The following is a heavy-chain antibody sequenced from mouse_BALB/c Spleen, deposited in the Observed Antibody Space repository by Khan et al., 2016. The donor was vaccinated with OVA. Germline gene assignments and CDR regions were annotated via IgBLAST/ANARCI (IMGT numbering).Heavy chain of an antibody. CDR3: AKFTPDYYSMDY. J-gene: IGHJ4*01. CDR1: GFSLTSYG. CDR2: IWGDGST. Sequence: VELVESGPGLVAPSQSLSITCTVSGFSLTSYGVNWVRQPPGKGLEWLGVIWGDGSTNYHSAPIHRRIIIKGNSKSQVFLKLYSLQTDDTATYYCAKFTPDYYSMDYWGQGSSVPGSS. D-gene: IGHD2-12*01. V-gene: IGHV2-3*01.